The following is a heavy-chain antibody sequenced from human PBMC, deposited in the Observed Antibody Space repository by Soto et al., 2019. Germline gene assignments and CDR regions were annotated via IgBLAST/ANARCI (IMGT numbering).Heavy chain of an antibody. CDR1: GGSISSYY. D-gene: IGHD3-3*01. CDR2: IYTSGST. Sequence: PSETLSLTCTVSGGSISSYYWSWIRQHAGKGLEWSGRIYTSGSTNYNPSLKRRVTMSVDTSKHQFSLKLSPVTAADTAVYYCARDQRVTIFGVVTQRRTYGMDVLGQGTTVTVSS. CDR3: ARDQRVTIFGVVTQRRTYGMDV. J-gene: IGHJ6*02. V-gene: IGHV4-4*07.